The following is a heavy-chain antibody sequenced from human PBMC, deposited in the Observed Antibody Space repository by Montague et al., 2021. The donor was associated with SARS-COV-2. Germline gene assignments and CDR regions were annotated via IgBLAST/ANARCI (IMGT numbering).Heavy chain of an antibody. CDR3: ARRDPQTLTLIGLRGKSASDY. CDR2: INHSGTT. J-gene: IGHJ4*02. D-gene: IGHD4-23*01. CDR1: GGSFSGYY. Sequence: SETLSPTCAVYGGSFSGYYWTWIRQSPGKGLEWIAEINHSGTTNYNFNPSLRSRVTISVDTSKSQFSLKLSSVTAADTGVYYCARRDPQTLTLIGLRGKSASDYWGQGTLVTVSS. V-gene: IGHV4-34*01.